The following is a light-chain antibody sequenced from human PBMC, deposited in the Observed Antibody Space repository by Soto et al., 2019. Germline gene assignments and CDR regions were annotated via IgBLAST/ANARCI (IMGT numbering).Light chain of an antibody. CDR2: GAS. CDR1: QSVSNNY. J-gene: IGKJ1*01. V-gene: IGKV3-20*01. Sequence: EIVLTQSPGTLSLSPGERATLSCRASQSVSNNYLTWYQQKPGQAPRLLIYGASGRPSGIPDRFSGSGSGTDLILTVSRLEREDFGVYYWLQYGSPPLTFGQGTRVEIK. CDR3: LQYGSPPLT.